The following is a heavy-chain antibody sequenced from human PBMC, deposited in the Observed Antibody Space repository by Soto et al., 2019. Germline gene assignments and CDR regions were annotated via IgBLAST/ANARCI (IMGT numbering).Heavy chain of an antibody. D-gene: IGHD2-2*01. CDR2: IKQDGSEK. Sequence: EVQLVESGGGLVQPGGSLRLSCAASGFTFSTYWMSWVRQAPGKGLEWVANIKQDGSEKYYVDSVKGRFTISRDNAKNSLYLQMNIVTAEDTAVYYCARDPNIVLVPAAMVEYYYYYGMDVWGQGTTVTVSS. V-gene: IGHV3-7*01. CDR3: ARDPNIVLVPAAMVEYYYYYGMDV. J-gene: IGHJ6*02. CDR1: GFTFSTYW.